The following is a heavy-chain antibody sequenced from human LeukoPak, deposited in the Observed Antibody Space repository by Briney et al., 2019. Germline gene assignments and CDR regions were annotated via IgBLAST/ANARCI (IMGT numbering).Heavy chain of an antibody. Sequence: SETLSLTCTVSGGSISSGGYYWSWIRQHPGKGLEWIGYIYYSGSTYHNPSLKSRVTISVDTSKNQFSLKLSSVTAADTAVYYCARGNYGDSLLDYWGQGTLVTVSS. CDR1: GGSISSGGYY. D-gene: IGHD4-17*01. V-gene: IGHV4-31*03. CDR2: IYYSGST. J-gene: IGHJ4*02. CDR3: ARGNYGDSLLDY.